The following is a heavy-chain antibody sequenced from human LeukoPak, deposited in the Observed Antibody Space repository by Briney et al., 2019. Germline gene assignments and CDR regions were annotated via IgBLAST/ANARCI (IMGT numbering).Heavy chain of an antibody. CDR2: IIPIFGTA. D-gene: IGHD2-2*01. CDR1: GGTFSSYA. V-gene: IGHV1-69*01. J-gene: IGHJ4*02. Sequence: GGSLKLSCKASGGTFSSYAMSWVRQAPGQGLEWVGGIIPIFGTANYAQKFQGRVTITADESTSTAYMELSSLRSEDTAVYYCARDDVFQGVPAAMEGDDYWGQGALVTASS. CDR3: ARDDVFQGVPAAMEGDDY.